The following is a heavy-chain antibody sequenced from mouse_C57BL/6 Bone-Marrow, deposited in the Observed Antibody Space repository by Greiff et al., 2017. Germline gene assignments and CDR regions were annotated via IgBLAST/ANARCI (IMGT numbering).Heavy chain of an antibody. V-gene: IGHV1-18*01. CDR3: AKWDYGSSYGYFAV. Sequence: EVQLQQSGPELVKPGASVKIPCKASGYTFTDYNMDWVKQSHGKSLEWIGDINPNNGGTIYNQKFKGKATLTVDKSSSTAYMELRSLTSEDTAVYYCAKWDYGSSYGYFAVWGTGTTVTASS. CDR1: GYTFTDYN. J-gene: IGHJ1*03. D-gene: IGHD1-1*01. CDR2: INPNNGGT.